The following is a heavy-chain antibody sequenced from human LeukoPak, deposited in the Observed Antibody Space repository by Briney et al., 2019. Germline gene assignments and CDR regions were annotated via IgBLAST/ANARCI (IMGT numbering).Heavy chain of an antibody. J-gene: IGHJ4*02. CDR3: ARDPSRSSSHFDY. D-gene: IGHD6-13*01. Sequence: ASVKVSCKASGGTFSSYAISWVRQAPGQGLEWMGGIIPIFGTANYAQKFQGRVTITTDESTSTAYMELSGLRSEDTAVYYCARDPSRSSSHFDYWGQGTLVTVSS. CDR1: GGTFSSYA. CDR2: IIPIFGTA. V-gene: IGHV1-69*05.